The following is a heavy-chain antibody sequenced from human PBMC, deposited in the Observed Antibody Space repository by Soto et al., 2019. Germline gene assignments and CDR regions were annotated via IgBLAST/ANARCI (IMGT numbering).Heavy chain of an antibody. D-gene: IGHD3-10*01. V-gene: IGHV1-46*01. CDR1: SYSFTSYS. J-gene: IGHJ4*02. CDR2: INPSGGST. CDR3: ARSRGLPHYFDN. Sequence: ASVKVSCKASSYSFTSYSFHWVRQAPGQGLEWMGIINPSGGSTRYAQKFQGRVTMTSDTSTGTVYMEVSSLRSEDTAVYYCARSRGLPHYFDNWGQGTLVTVSS.